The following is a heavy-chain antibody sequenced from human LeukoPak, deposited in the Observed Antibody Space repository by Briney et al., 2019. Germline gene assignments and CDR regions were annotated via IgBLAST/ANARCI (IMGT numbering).Heavy chain of an antibody. V-gene: IGHV4-28*03. D-gene: IGHD1-20*01. Sequence: SDTPSLTCAVSGYSISSSNWWGWIRQPPGKGLEWIGYIYYSGSTYYNPSLKSRVTMSVDTSKNQFSLKLSSVTAVDTAVYYCARVITGTTNWFDPWGQGTLVTVSS. CDR3: ARVITGTTNWFDP. J-gene: IGHJ5*02. CDR2: IYYSGST. CDR1: GYSISSSNW.